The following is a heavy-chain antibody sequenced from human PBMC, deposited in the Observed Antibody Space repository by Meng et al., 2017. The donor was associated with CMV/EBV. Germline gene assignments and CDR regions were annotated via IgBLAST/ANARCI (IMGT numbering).Heavy chain of an antibody. J-gene: IGHJ6*02. Sequence: GESLKISCAASGFTVSSNYMSWVRQAPGKGLEWVSVIYSGGSTYYADSVKGRLTISRDNSKNTLYLQMNSLRAEDTAVYYCARPSEGYYYGMDVWGQGTTVTVSS. D-gene: IGHD2-2*01. V-gene: IGHV3-53*01. CDR1: GFTVSSNY. CDR2: IYSGGST. CDR3: ARPSEGYYYGMDV.